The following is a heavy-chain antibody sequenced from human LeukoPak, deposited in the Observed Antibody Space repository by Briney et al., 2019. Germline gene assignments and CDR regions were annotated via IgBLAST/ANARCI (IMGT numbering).Heavy chain of an antibody. Sequence: PSQTLSLTCTVSGGSISSGSYYWSWIRQPAGKGLEWIGRIYTSGSTNYNPSLKSRVTISVDTSKNQFSLKLSSVTAADTAVYYCARARKKIMVTFGGVILDAFDIWGQGTMVTVSS. CDR3: ARARKKIMVTFGGVILDAFDI. CDR2: IYTSGST. V-gene: IGHV4-61*02. J-gene: IGHJ3*02. D-gene: IGHD3-16*02. CDR1: GGSISSGSYY.